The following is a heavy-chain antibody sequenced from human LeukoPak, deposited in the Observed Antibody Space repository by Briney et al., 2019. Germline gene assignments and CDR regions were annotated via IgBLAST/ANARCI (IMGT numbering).Heavy chain of an antibody. J-gene: IGHJ4*02. D-gene: IGHD3-3*01. Sequence: SETLSLTCAVYVGSFSGYYWSWIRQPPGKGLEWIGEINHSGSTNYNPSLKSRVTISVDTSKNQFSLKLSSVTAADTAVYYCARVPIDFWSGHVDYWGQGTLVTVSS. V-gene: IGHV4-34*01. CDR3: ARVPIDFWSGHVDY. CDR2: INHSGST. CDR1: VGSFSGYY.